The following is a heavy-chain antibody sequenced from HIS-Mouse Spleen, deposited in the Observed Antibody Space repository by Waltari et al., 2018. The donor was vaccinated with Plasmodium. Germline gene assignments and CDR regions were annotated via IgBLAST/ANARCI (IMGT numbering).Heavy chain of an antibody. D-gene: IGHD7-27*01. CDR2: INPYSGGT. CDR3: ARGKANWAYYFDY. J-gene: IGHJ4*02. Sequence: QVQLVQSGAEVKKPGASVKVSCKASGYTFTGYYMHWVRQAPGQGLVLMVWINPYSGGTNYAQKFQGRVTMTRDTSISTAYMELSRLRSDDTAVYYCARGKANWAYYFDYWGQGTLVTVSS. V-gene: IGHV1-2*02. CDR1: GYTFTGYY.